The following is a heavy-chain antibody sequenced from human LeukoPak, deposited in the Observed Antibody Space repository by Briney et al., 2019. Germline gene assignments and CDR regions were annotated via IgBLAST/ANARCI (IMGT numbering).Heavy chain of an antibody. V-gene: IGHV4-38-2*02. CDR3: XXXXTALTXQRNSNWIDP. Sequence: SETLSLTCTVSGFSISSGSYWGWIRQSPGKALEWIGSIYHSGSTFYNPSLRSRVTMSVDTSKNEFALELTSVTAADTAVYYCXXXXTALTXQRNSNWIDPWGQGTLVIVSS. CDR1: GFSISSGSY. J-gene: IGHJ5*02. CDR2: IYHSGST. D-gene: IGHD4-17*01.